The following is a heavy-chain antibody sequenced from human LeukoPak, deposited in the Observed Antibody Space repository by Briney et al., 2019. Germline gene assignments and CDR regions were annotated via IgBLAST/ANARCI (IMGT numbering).Heavy chain of an antibody. J-gene: IGHJ4*02. CDR1: GFTFSSYS. V-gene: IGHV3-21*01. Sequence: PGGSLRLSCAASGFTFSSYSMNWVRQAPGKGLEWVSSISSSSSYIYYADSVKGRFTISRDNAKNSLYLQMNSLRAEDTAVYYCARARTESAHSGFGYWGQGTLVTVSS. CDR2: ISSSSSYI. CDR3: ARARTESAHSGFGY. D-gene: IGHD3-3*01.